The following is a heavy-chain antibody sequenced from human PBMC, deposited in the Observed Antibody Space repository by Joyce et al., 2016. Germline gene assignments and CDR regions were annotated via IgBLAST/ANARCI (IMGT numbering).Heavy chain of an antibody. CDR2: ISFDGRKK. CDR3: AKDGGRLLYYFYYYMDV. V-gene: IGHV3-30*18. D-gene: IGHD3-16*01. J-gene: IGHJ6*03. CDR1: GFTFSNYG. Sequence: QVHLVEFGGGAVQPGRSLRLSCAASGFTFSNYGIHWVRQAPGKGLELVAVISFDGRKKYYADSVKGRFTISREKSRDTLYLQMNSLRPEDTAVYYCAKDGGRLLYYFYYYMDVWGKGTTVTVSS.